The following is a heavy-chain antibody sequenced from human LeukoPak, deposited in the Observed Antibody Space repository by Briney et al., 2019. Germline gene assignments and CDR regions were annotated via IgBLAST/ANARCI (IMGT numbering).Heavy chain of an antibody. V-gene: IGHV4-34*01. J-gene: IGHJ3*01. CDR2: INHSGST. Sequence: PGGSLRLSCAVSGYIFSDHYIDWVRQPPGKGLEWIGEINHSGSTNYNPSLKSRVTISVDTSKNQFSLKLSSVTAADTAVYYCARNPPRGLRYCSGGSCYSPNWGQGTMVTVSS. CDR3: ARNPPRGLRYCSGGSCYSPN. CDR1: GYIFSDHY. D-gene: IGHD2-15*01.